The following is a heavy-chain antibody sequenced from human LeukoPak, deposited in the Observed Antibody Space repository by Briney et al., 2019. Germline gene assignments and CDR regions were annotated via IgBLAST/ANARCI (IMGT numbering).Heavy chain of an antibody. J-gene: IGHJ4*02. Sequence: GGSLRLSCAASGFTFSSYGMHWVRQAPGKGLEWVGFIRNKIAGGTTEYAASVKGRFSISRDDVKSIAYLQMNSLKSEDTALYYCTRDRIATDYWGQGTLVTVSS. CDR1: GFTFSSYG. CDR3: TRDRIATDY. CDR2: IRNKIAGGTT. D-gene: IGHD2-21*01. V-gene: IGHV3-49*04.